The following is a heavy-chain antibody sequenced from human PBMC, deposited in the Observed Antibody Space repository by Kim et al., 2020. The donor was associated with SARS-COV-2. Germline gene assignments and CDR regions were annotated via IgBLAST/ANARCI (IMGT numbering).Heavy chain of an antibody. D-gene: IGHD2-2*01. J-gene: IGHJ4*02. V-gene: IGHV1-8*01. CDR2: MNPNSGNT. Sequence: ASVKVSCKASGYTFTSYDINWVRQATGQGLEWMGWMNPNSGNTGYAQKFQGRVTMTRNTSISTAYMELSSLRSEDTAVYYCARGRFVSVVVPAALGYWGQGTLVTVSS. CDR3: ARGRFVSVVVPAALGY. CDR1: GYTFTSYD.